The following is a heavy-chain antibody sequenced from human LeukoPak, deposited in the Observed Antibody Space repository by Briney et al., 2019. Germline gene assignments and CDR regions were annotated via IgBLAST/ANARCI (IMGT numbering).Heavy chain of an antibody. CDR3: ARDCGSTSCLYYFDY. V-gene: IGHV4-39*02. Sequence: SETLSLTCTVSGGSISSSSYYWGWIRQPPGKGLEWIGSIYYSGSTYYNPSLKSRVTISVDTSKNQFSLKLSSVTAADTAVYYCARDCGSTSCLYYFDYWGQGTLVTVSS. CDR1: GGSISSSSYY. D-gene: IGHD2-2*01. J-gene: IGHJ4*02. CDR2: IYYSGST.